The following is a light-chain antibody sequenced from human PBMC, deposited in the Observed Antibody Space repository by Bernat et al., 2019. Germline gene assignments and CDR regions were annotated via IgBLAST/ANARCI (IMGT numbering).Light chain of an antibody. V-gene: IGKV1-5*03. CDR2: KAS. CDR3: QQYNSYPYT. CDR1: QSMSSW. J-gene: IGKJ2*01. Sequence: DIQMTQSPSTLSASVGDRVTITCRASQSMSSWLAWYQQKPGKAPRLLIYKASNLESGVPSRFSGSGSGTEFTLTISSLQPDDLATYYCQQYNSYPYTFGQGTKLDIK.